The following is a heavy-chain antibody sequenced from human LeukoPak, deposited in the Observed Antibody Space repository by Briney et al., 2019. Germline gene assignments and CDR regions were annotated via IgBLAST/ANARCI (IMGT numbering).Heavy chain of an antibody. V-gene: IGHV3-30*18. Sequence: GGSLRLSCAASGFTFSSYGMHWVRQAPGKGLEWVAVISYDGSNKHYADSVKGRFTISRDNSKNTLYLQMNSLRAEDTAVYYCAKASFTYYYDSSGYYSRSPLDYWGQGTLVTVSS. CDR2: ISYDGSNK. D-gene: IGHD3-22*01. J-gene: IGHJ4*02. CDR1: GFTFSSYG. CDR3: AKASFTYYYDSSGYYSRSPLDY.